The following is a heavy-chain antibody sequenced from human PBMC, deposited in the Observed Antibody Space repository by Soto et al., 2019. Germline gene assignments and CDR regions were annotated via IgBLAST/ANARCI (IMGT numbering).Heavy chain of an antibody. CDR3: ARQRYFDWTPMDV. J-gene: IGHJ6*02. CDR1: GGSISSYY. D-gene: IGHD3-9*01. Sequence: PSETLSLTCTVSGGSISSYYWSWIRQPPGKGLEWIGYIYYSGSTNYNPSLKSRVTISVDTSKNQFSLKLSSVTAADTAVYYCARQRYFDWTPMDVWGQGTTVTVSS. V-gene: IGHV4-59*08. CDR2: IYYSGST.